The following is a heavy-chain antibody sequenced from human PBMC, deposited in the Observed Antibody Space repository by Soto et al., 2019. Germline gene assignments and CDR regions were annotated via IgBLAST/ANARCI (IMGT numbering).Heavy chain of an antibody. CDR3: AKYAGIVVVVATVSAPLDY. Sequence: EVQLLESGGGLVQPGGSLSLSCAASGFTFNNYAMTWVRQAPGKGLEWVSGISGGGGRTYYADSVKGRFTVSRDISKNTLYLQMDSLRAEDTALYYCAKYAGIVVVVATVSAPLDYWGQGTLVTVSS. CDR2: ISGGGGRT. D-gene: IGHD2-15*01. V-gene: IGHV3-23*01. J-gene: IGHJ4*02. CDR1: GFTFNNYA.